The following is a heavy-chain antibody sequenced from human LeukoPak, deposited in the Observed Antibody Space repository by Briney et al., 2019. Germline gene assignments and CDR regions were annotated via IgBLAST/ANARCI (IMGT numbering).Heavy chain of an antibody. D-gene: IGHD5-24*01. J-gene: IGHJ4*02. V-gene: IGHV1-46*01. CDR3: ARDRDGYIFDY. Sequence: ASVKVSCKASGYTFTSYYMHWVRQAPGQGLEWMGIINPSGGSPTYAQKFQGRVTMTRDTSTSTVYMELSSLRSEDAAVYYCARDRDGYIFDYWGQGTLVTVSS. CDR1: GYTFTSYY. CDR2: INPSGGSP.